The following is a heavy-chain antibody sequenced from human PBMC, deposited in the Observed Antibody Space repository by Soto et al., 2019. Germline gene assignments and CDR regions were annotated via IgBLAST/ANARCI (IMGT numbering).Heavy chain of an antibody. Sequence: QLVESGGGVVQPGRSLRLSCAASEFTFSSSGIHWVRQAPGKGLEWVAFMWYDGSNKFYADSVKGRFTISRDNSKNTLYLQMNSLPAEDTAVYYCARDLRDFWSGYYAPNDGFEIWGQGTMVTVSS. CDR1: EFTFSSSG. J-gene: IGHJ3*02. CDR3: ARDLRDFWSGYYAPNDGFEI. D-gene: IGHD3-3*01. CDR2: MWYDGSNK. V-gene: IGHV3-33*01.